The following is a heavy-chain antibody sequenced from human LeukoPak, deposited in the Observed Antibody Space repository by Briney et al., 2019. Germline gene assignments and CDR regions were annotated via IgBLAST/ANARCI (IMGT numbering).Heavy chain of an antibody. Sequence: PSETLSLTCAVYGGSFSGYYWSWIRQPPGKGLEWIGEINHSGSTNYNPSLKSRVTISVDTSKNQFSLKLSSVTAADTAVYYCARYQVVPAAIPFDYWGQGTLVAVSS. D-gene: IGHD2-2*01. CDR1: GGSFSGYY. V-gene: IGHV4-34*01. J-gene: IGHJ4*02. CDR2: INHSGST. CDR3: ARYQVVPAAIPFDY.